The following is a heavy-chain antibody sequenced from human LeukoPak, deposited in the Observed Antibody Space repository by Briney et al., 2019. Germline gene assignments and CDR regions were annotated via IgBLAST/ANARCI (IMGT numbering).Heavy chain of an antibody. CDR1: GFTFSSYA. Sequence: PGGSLRLSCAASGFTFSSYAMHWVRQAPGKGLERVAVISYDGSNKYYADSVKGRFTISRDNSKNTLYLQMNSLRAEDTAVNYCARDPRLWFGESDLDYWGQGTLVTVSS. CDR3: ARDPRLWFGESDLDY. V-gene: IGHV3-30*04. D-gene: IGHD3-10*01. CDR2: ISYDGSNK. J-gene: IGHJ4*02.